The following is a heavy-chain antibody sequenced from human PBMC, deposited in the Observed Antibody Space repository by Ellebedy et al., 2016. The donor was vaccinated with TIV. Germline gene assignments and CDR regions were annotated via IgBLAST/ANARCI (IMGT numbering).Heavy chain of an antibody. CDR2: IYPGDSDT. D-gene: IGHD6-13*01. CDR1: GYSFTNYW. V-gene: IGHV5-51*01. Sequence: GESLKISCKGSGYSFTNYWIGWVRQMPGKGLDWMGIIYPGDSDTRYSPSFQGQVTISADKSISNAYLQWSSLKAPDTAMYNCARKPPGIGAAGHDFWGQGTLVTVSS. J-gene: IGHJ4*02. CDR3: ARKPPGIGAAGHDF.